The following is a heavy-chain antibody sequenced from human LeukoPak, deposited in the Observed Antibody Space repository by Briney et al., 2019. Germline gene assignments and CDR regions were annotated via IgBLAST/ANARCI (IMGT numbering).Heavy chain of an antibody. CDR3: ARGRTGDSSGYYRFDY. D-gene: IGHD3-22*01. J-gene: IGHJ4*02. Sequence: ASVKVSCKASGGTFSSYAISWVRQAPGQGLEWVGGIIPIFGTANYAQKFQGRVTITADESTSTAYMELSSLRSEDTAVYYCARGRTGDSSGYYRFDYWGQGTLVTVSS. CDR2: IIPIFGTA. CDR1: GGTFSSYA. V-gene: IGHV1-69*13.